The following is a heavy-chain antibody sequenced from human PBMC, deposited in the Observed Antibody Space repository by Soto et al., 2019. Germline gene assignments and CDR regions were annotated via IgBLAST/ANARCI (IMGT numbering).Heavy chain of an antibody. V-gene: IGHV3-30*03. J-gene: IGHJ4*02. D-gene: IGHD2-21*01. CDR2: ISRDGSTM. CDR1: GVTLSNFG. CDR3: VGEVASGY. Sequence: QVQLVESGGGVVQPGRSLRLSCAASGVTLSNFGMHWVRQAPGKGLEWVAVISRDGSTMFYADSVKGRFTISRDSSRNTLYLQMNSLRAEDTVVYHCVGEVASGYWGQGTLVTVSS.